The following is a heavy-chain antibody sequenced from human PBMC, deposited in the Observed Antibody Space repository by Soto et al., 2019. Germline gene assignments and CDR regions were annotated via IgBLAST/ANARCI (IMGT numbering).Heavy chain of an antibody. D-gene: IGHD2-15*01. V-gene: IGHV3-30*18. Sequence: GGSVRLSCAASGFTFSSYGMHWVRQAPGKGLEWVAVISYDGSNKYYADSVKGRFTISRDNSKNTLYLQMNSLRAEDTAVYYCAKDEVVAATRFTFDPWGQGTLVTVSS. CDR2: ISYDGSNK. CDR1: GFTFSSYG. J-gene: IGHJ5*02. CDR3: AKDEVVAATRFTFDP.